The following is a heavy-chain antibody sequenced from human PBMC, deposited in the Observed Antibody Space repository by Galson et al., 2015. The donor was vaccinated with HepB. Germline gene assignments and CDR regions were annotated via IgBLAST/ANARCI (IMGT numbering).Heavy chain of an antibody. Sequence: SETLSLTCTVSGGSISSYYWSWIRQPAGKGLEWIGRIYTSGSTNYNPSLKSRVTMSVDTSKNQFSLKLSSVTAADTAVYYCARALKQWPVGPLYFDYWGQGTLVTVSS. V-gene: IGHV4-4*07. J-gene: IGHJ4*02. CDR1: GGSISSYY. CDR2: IYTSGST. D-gene: IGHD6-19*01. CDR3: ARALKQWPVGPLYFDY.